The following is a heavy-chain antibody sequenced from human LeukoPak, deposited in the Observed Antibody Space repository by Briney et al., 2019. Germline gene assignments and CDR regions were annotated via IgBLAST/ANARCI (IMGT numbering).Heavy chain of an antibody. J-gene: IGHJ6*02. CDR2: INSDGSST. D-gene: IGHD3-3*01. CDR1: GFTFSSYW. CDR3: ARGMSVLRFLEWPHPEGYYYGMDV. Sequence: GGSLRLSCAASGFTFSSYWMHWVRQAPGKGLVWVSRINSDGSSTSYADSVKGRFTISRDNAKNTLYLQMNSLRAEDTAVYYCARGMSVLRFLEWPHPEGYYYGMDVWGQGTTVTVSS. V-gene: IGHV3-74*01.